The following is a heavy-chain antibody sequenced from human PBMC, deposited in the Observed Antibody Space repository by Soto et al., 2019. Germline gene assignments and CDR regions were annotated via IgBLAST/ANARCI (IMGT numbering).Heavy chain of an antibody. J-gene: IGHJ3*02. CDR3: ASVVTIDAFDI. CDR1: GFTFSSYW. CDR2: IKQDGSEK. D-gene: IGHD2-15*01. Sequence: PGGSLRLSCAASGFTFSSYWISWVRQAPGKGLEWVANIKQDGSEKYYVDSVKGRFTISRDNAKNSLYLQMNSLRAEDTAVYYCASVVTIDAFDIWGQGTMVTVSS. V-gene: IGHV3-7*03.